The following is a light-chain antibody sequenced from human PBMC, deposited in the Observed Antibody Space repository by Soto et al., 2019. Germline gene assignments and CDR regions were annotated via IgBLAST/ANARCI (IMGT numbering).Light chain of an antibody. CDR2: EVT. CDR1: SSDIGGYNY. Sequence: QSALTQPASVSGSPGQSITVSCTGTSSDIGGYNYVSWYQQHPGKAPKLMVYEVTNRPSGVSDRFSGSKSGNTASLTISGLQADDEGYYYCSSYAGSSNVFGTGTKLTVL. V-gene: IGLV2-14*01. CDR3: SSYAGSSNV. J-gene: IGLJ1*01.